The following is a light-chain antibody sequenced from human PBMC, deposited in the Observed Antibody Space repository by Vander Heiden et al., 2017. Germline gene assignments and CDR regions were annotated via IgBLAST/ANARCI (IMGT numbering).Light chain of an antibody. CDR1: SSDVGGYNY. V-gene: IGLV2-14*01. CDR2: DVS. J-gene: IGLJ1*01. CDR3: SSYTSSSTLYV. Sequence: SALTPPASVSGSSGQPITISCTGTSSDVGGYNYVSWYQQHPGKAPKLMIYDVSNRPSGVSNRFSGSKSGNTASLTISGLQAEDEADYYCSSYTSSSTLYVFGTGTKVTVL.